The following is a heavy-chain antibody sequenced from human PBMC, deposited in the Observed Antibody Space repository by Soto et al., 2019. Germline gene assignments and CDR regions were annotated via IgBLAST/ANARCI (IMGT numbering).Heavy chain of an antibody. CDR3: ATVSGSYWPFEY. V-gene: IGHV1-46*01. J-gene: IGHJ4*02. CDR1: GYTFTNYY. D-gene: IGHD1-26*01. CDR2: INPSDGRT. Sequence: ASVKVSCKASGYTFTNYYIHWVRQAPGQGLEWMGIINPSDGRTTYTQKFQGRVTMIRDTSTSTVYMELSSLRSEPTAVYYCATVSGSYWPFEYWGQGTLVTVS.